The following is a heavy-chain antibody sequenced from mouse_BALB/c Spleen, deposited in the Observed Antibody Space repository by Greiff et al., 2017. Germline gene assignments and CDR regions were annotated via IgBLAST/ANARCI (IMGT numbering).Heavy chain of an antibody. J-gene: IGHJ1*01. Sequence: QVQLQQSGAELVKPGASVKLSCKASGYTFTSYYMYWVKQRPGQGLEWIGEINPSNGGTNFNEKFKSKATLTVDKSSSTAYMQLSSLTSEDSAVYDCTRSTVVARWYFDVWGAGTTVTVSA. CDR2: INPSNGGT. CDR1: GYTFTSYY. D-gene: IGHD1-1*01. V-gene: IGHV1S81*02. CDR3: TRSTVVARWYFDV.